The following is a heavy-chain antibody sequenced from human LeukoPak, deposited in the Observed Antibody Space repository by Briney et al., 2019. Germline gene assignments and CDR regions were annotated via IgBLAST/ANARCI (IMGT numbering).Heavy chain of an antibody. CDR2: IKQDGSEI. D-gene: IGHD3-3*01. V-gene: IGHV3-7*01. Sequence: GSLRLSCAASGFTFSSYWMSWVRQAPGKGLEWVANIKQDGSEIYYVDSVKGRFTISRDNAKNSLYLQMNSLRAEDTAVYYCARAEAYDFWSGSDYWGQGTLVTVSS. CDR3: ARAEAYDFWSGSDY. CDR1: GFTFSSYW. J-gene: IGHJ4*02.